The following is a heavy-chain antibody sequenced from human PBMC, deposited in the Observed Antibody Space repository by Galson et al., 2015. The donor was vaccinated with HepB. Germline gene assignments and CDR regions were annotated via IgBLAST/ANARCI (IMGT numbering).Heavy chain of an antibody. D-gene: IGHD6-19*01. CDR2: INPNSGGT. J-gene: IGHJ4*02. CDR1: GSTFTGYY. CDR3: ASGAVAGTLLNY. V-gene: IGHV1-2*02. Sequence: SVTVSCKASGSTFTGYYMHWVRQAPGQGLEWMGWINPNSGGTNYAQKFQGRVTMTRDTSISTAYMELSRLRSDDTAVYYCASGAVAGTLLNYWGQGTLVTVSS.